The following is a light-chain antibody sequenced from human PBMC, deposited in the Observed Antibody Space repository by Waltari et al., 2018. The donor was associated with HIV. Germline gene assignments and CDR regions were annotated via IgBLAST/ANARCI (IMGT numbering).Light chain of an antibody. J-gene: IGLJ1*01. CDR3: SSYAGTYTYV. V-gene: IGLV2-14*01. CDR2: EVS. CDR1: SSALGHYKS. Sequence: QSAPTQPASVSGSPGQSITISCTGTSSALGHYKSVSWYKQSPGKAHKLMIYEVSNRPSGVSNRFSGSKSGNTASLTISGLQAEDEADYYCSSYAGTYTYVFGSGTTVTVL.